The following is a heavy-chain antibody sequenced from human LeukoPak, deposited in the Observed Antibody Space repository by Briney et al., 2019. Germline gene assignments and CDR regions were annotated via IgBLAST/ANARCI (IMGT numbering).Heavy chain of an antibody. V-gene: IGHV4-61*01. J-gene: IGHJ6*02. Sequence: SETLSLTCTVSGGSVSSGSYYWSWIRQPPGKGLEWIGYIYYSGSTNYNPSLKSRVTISVDTSKNQFSLKLSSVTAADTAVYYCARDHYYDSSGYYRGYGMDVWGQGTTVTVSS. CDR3: ARDHYYDSSGYYRGYGMDV. D-gene: IGHD3-22*01. CDR2: IYYSGST. CDR1: GGSVSSGSYY.